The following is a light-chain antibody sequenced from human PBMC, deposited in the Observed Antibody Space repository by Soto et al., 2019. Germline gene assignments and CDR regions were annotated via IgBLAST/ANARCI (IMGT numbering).Light chain of an antibody. CDR3: QKYNSAPLT. V-gene: IGKV1-27*01. CDR2: AAS. Sequence: DIQMTQSPSSLSASVGDRVTITCRASQSISNYLHWYQQKPGKAPKLLIYAASTLQSGVPSRFSGSGSGTDFTLTISSLQPEDVATYYCQKYNSAPLTFGGGTKVDNK. CDR1: QSISNY. J-gene: IGKJ4*01.